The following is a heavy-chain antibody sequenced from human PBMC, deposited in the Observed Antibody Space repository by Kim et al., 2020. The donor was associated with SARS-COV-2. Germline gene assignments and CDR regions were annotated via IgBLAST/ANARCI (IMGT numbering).Heavy chain of an antibody. D-gene: IGHD3-10*01. J-gene: IGHJ4*02. CDR3: ARGYSYGSGSYLTPFDY. Sequence: GGSLRLSCAASGFTFSSYGMHWVRQAPGKGLEWVAVIWYDGSNKYYADSVKGRFTISRDNSKNTLYLQMNSLRAEDTAVYYCARGYSYGSGSYLTPFDYWGQGTLVTVSS. CDR2: IWYDGSNK. CDR1: GFTFSSYG. V-gene: IGHV3-33*01.